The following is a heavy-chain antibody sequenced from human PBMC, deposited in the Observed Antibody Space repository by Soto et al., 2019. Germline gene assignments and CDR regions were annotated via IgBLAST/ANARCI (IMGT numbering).Heavy chain of an antibody. CDR3: AKGTTRYCSGGSCADFDY. J-gene: IGHJ4*02. V-gene: IGHV3-23*01. CDR2: ISGSGGST. CDR1: GFTFSSYA. Sequence: EVQLLESGGGLVQPGGSLRLSCAASGFTFSSYAMSWVRQAPGKGLEWVSAISGSGGSTYYADSVKGRFTISRDSSKNTLYLQMNSLRAEDTAVYYCAKGTTRYCSGGSCADFDYWGQGTLVTVSS. D-gene: IGHD2-15*01.